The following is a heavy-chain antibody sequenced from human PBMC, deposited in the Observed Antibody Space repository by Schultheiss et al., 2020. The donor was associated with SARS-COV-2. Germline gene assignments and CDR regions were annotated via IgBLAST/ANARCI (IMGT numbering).Heavy chain of an antibody. CDR3: ARRLSSVTTSHFDY. V-gene: IGHV2-5*02. Sequence: SGPTLVKPTQTLKLTCTFSGFSLSTSGLGVGWIRQPPGKALEWLALIYCDDDKRYSPSLKSRLTITKDTSKNQVVLTMTSVDPVDTATYYCARRLSSVTTSHFDYWGQGTRGTVSS. CDR2: IYCDDDK. CDR1: GFSLSTSGLG. J-gene: IGHJ4*02. D-gene: IGHD4-11*01.